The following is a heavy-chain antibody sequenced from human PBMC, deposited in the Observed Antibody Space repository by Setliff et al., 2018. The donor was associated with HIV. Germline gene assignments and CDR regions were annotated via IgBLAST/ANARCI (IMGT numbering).Heavy chain of an antibody. CDR2: ITSSSSYI. Sequence: RLSCAASGFTFRTYSMIWVRQAPGKGLEWVASITSSSSYINYADSVKGRFTISRDNAKNSLYLQMNSLRAEDTAVYYCARDPDGCSGGSCPRYYYYGMDVWGQGTTVTVSS. CDR3: ARDPDGCSGGSCPRYYYYGMDV. D-gene: IGHD2-15*01. CDR1: GFTFRTYS. J-gene: IGHJ6*02. V-gene: IGHV3-21*01.